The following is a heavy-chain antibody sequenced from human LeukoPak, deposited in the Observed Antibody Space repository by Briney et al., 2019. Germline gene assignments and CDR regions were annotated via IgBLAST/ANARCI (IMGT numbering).Heavy chain of an antibody. Sequence: GGSLRLSCAASGFTFSGSAMHWVRRASGEGLEWAGRIRSKANSYATAYAASAKGRFAISRDDSKNTAYLQMNSLKTEDTAVYYCSRTINDYGDYVVDYWGQGTLVTVSS. CDR2: IRSKANSYAT. CDR1: GFTFSGSA. CDR3: SRTINDYGDYVVDY. D-gene: IGHD4-17*01. J-gene: IGHJ4*02. V-gene: IGHV3-73*01.